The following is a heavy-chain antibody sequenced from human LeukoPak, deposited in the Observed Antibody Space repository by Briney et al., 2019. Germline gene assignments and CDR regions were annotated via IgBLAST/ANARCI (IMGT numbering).Heavy chain of an antibody. CDR1: GYTFTGYY. V-gene: IGHV1-2*02. CDR3: ARDMVRGVIAKAYYYYGMDV. J-gene: IGHJ6*02. D-gene: IGHD3-10*01. CDR2: INPNSGGT. Sequence: GASVKVSCKASGYTFTGYYMHWVRQAPGQGLEWMGWINPNSGGTNYAQKFQGRVTMTRDTSISTAYMELSRLRSDDTAVYYCARDMVRGVIAKAYYYYGMDVWGQGTTVTVSS.